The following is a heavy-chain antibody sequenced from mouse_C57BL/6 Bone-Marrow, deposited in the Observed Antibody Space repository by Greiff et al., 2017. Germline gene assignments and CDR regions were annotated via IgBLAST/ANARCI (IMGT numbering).Heavy chain of an antibody. D-gene: IGHD2-2*01. CDR3: ARGGLRRRRRVVWDY. V-gene: IGHV1-50*01. CDR1: GYTFTSYW. J-gene: IGHJ4*01. CDR2: IDPSDSYT. Sequence: QVQLQQPGAELVKPGASVKLSCKASGYTFTSYWMQWVKQRPGQGLEWIGEIDPSDSYTNYNQKFKGKATLTVDTSSSTAYMQLSSLTSEDSAVYYCARGGLRRRRRVVWDYWGQGTSVTVSS.